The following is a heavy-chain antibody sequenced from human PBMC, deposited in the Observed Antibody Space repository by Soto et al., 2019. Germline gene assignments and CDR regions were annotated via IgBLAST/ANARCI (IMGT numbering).Heavy chain of an antibody. CDR1: GGTFSSYT. CDR2: IIPILGIA. Sequence: SVKVSCKASGGTFSSYTISWVRQAPGQGLEWMGRIIPILGIANYAQKFQGRVTVTADKSTSTAYMELSSLRSEDTAVYYCARDPEGYCSGGSCYGPGWFDPWGQGTLVTVSS. V-gene: IGHV1-69*04. D-gene: IGHD2-15*01. J-gene: IGHJ5*02. CDR3: ARDPEGYCSGGSCYGPGWFDP.